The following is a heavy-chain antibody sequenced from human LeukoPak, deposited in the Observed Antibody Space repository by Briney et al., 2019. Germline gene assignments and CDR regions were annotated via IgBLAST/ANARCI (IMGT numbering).Heavy chain of an antibody. J-gene: IGHJ4*02. CDR3: PRDPPTDGSPYSFFND. CDR1: GFSFSRYW. V-gene: IGHV3-74*01. D-gene: IGHD3-22*01. Sequence: GGSLRLSCAASGFSFSRYWMHWVRQAPGKGLVWVSRINNDGGSTSYADSVKGRFTISSDNAKNTLYLQMNSLRAENTAIYLCPRDPPTDGSPYSFFNDWGQGSLVTVYS. CDR2: INNDGGST.